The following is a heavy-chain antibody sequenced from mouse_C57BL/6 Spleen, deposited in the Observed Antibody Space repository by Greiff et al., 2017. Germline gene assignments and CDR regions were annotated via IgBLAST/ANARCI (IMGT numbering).Heavy chain of an antibody. J-gene: IGHJ4*01. Sequence: DVMLVESGGDLVKPGGSLKLSCAASGFTFSSYGLSWVRQTPDKRLEWVATISSGGSYTYYPDSVKGRFTISRDNAKNTLYLQMSSLKSEDTAMYYCARGDYGSSSPSYWGQGTSVTVSS. CDR1: GFTFSSYG. V-gene: IGHV5-6*02. CDR3: ARGDYGSSSPSY. CDR2: ISSGGSYT. D-gene: IGHD1-1*01.